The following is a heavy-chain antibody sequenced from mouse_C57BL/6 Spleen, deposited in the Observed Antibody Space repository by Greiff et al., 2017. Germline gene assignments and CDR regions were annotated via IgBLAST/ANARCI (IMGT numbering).Heavy chain of an antibody. Sequence: EVQRVESGGGLVKPGGSLKLSCAASGFTFSSYAMSWVRQTPEKRLEWVATISDGGSYTYYPDNVKGRFTISRDNAKNNLYLQMSHLKSEDTAMYYCARWGFYYGSSYGYFDYWGQGTTLTVSS. V-gene: IGHV5-4*01. D-gene: IGHD1-1*01. CDR3: ARWGFYYGSSYGYFDY. CDR1: GFTFSSYA. CDR2: ISDGGSYT. J-gene: IGHJ2*01.